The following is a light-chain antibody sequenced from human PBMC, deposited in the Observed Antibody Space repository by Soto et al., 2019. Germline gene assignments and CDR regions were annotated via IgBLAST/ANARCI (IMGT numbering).Light chain of an antibody. J-gene: IGLJ3*02. V-gene: IGLV1-51*01. Sequence: QSVLTQPPSVSAAPGQTVTISCSGSNSNIGNNYVSWYQQFPGTAPKLLIYDNDRRASGIPDRFSGSKSGTSATLGITGLQTGDEADFYCGTWDSSLSAGVFGGGTKVTVL. CDR3: GTWDSSLSAGV. CDR1: NSNIGNNY. CDR2: DND.